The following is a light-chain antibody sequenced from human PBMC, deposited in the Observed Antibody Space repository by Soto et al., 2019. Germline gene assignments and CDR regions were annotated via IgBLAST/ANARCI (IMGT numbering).Light chain of an antibody. V-gene: IGKV3-20*01. J-gene: IGKJ1*01. CDR1: QSVSSGY. Sequence: EVVLTQSPGTLSLSPGERATLSCRASQSVSSGYLGWYQQKPGQDPRLLIYGASSRATGIPDRFSGSGSGTDFTLTISRLEPEDFAVYFCQQYTYSPWTFGQGTKVDIK. CDR3: QQYTYSPWT. CDR2: GAS.